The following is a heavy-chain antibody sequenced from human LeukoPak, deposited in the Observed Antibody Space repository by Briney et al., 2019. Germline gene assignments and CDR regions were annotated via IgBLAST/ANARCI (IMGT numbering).Heavy chain of an antibody. D-gene: IGHD1-26*01. Sequence: PSETLSLTCTVSGYSISSGYYWSWIRPPPGKGLEWIGEINHSGSTNYNPSLKSRVTISVDTSKNQFSLKLSSVTAADTAVYYCARLGVGALYYYYMDVWGKGTTVTISS. CDR3: ARLGVGALYYYYMDV. CDR1: GYSISSGYY. CDR2: INHSGST. V-gene: IGHV4-38-2*02. J-gene: IGHJ6*03.